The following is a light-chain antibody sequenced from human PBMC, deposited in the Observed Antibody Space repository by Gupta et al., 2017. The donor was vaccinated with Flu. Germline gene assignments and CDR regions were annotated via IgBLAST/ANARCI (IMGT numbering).Light chain of an antibody. Sequence: VKLTCTLSTGNSSDAIAWHQQQPEKGPRYLMKLNSDGSHSKGDGIPDRFSGSSSGAARYLTISSLQAEDDAYYYCQTWGTGIRVFGGGTKLTVL. CDR1: TGNSSDA. CDR3: QTWGTGIRV. V-gene: IGLV4-69*01. J-gene: IGLJ2*01. CDR2: LNSDGSH.